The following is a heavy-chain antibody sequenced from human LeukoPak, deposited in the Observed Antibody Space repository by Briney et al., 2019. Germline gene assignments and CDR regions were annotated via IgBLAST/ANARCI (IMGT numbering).Heavy chain of an antibody. Sequence: AGGSLRLSCAASGFTFSSYWMSWVRQAPGKGLEWVANIKQDGSEKYYVDSVKGRFTISRDNAKSSLYLQMNSLRDEDTAVYYCAKTTVVTGYWYLDLWGRGTLVTVSS. V-gene: IGHV3-7*02. D-gene: IGHD4-23*01. CDR3: AKTTVVTGYWYLDL. CDR1: GFTFSSYW. J-gene: IGHJ2*01. CDR2: IKQDGSEK.